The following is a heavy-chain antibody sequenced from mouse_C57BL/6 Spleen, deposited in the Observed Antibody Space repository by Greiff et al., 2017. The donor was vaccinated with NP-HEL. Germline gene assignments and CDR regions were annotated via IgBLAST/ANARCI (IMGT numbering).Heavy chain of an antibody. D-gene: IGHD2-2*01. CDR3: ARGGVNWYFDV. V-gene: IGHV1-69*01. CDR1: GYTFTSYW. CDR2: IDPSDSYT. J-gene: IGHJ1*03. Sequence: VQLQQPGAELVMPGASVKLSCKASGYTFTSYWMHWVKQRPGQGLEWIGEIDPSDSYTNYNQKFKGKSTLTVDKSYSTAYMQLSSLTSEDSAVYYCARGGVNWYFDVWGTGTTVTVSS.